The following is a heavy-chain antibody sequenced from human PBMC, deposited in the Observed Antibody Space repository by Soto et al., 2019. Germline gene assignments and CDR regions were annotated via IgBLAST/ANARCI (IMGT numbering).Heavy chain of an antibody. CDR3: ARDQLYYNDISGRPLNAFDV. D-gene: IGHD3-22*01. Sequence: ASVKVSCKASGYSFTIYYMHWVRQAPGQGLEWMGIINPSGGTTTYADSVKGRFTISRDNAKNSLYLQMNSLRAEDTAVYYCARDQLYYNDISGRPLNAFDVWGQGTMVTVSS. J-gene: IGHJ3*01. CDR2: INPSGGTT. CDR1: GYSFTIYY. V-gene: IGHV1-46*04.